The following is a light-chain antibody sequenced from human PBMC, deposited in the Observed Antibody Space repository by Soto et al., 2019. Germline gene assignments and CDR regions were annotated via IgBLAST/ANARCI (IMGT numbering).Light chain of an antibody. J-gene: IGKJ1*01. Sequence: IVLTQSPGTLSLSPGERATLSCRASQSVSSSYLAWYQQKPGQAPRLLIYGASSRATGIPDRFSGSGSGTDFPLTISRLEPEDFAVYYCQQYGSSGTFGQGTKVDIK. V-gene: IGKV3-20*01. CDR3: QQYGSSGT. CDR1: QSVSSSY. CDR2: GAS.